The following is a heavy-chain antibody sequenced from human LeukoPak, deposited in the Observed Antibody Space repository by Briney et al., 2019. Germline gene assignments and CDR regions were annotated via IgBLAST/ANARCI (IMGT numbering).Heavy chain of an antibody. V-gene: IGHV1-69*13. CDR3: ARVPNHSSGWSNWFDP. D-gene: IGHD6-19*01. Sequence: ASVKVSCKASGGTFSSYAISWVRQAPGQGLEWMGGIIPIFGTANYAQKFQGRVTITADESTSTAYMELSSLRSEDTAVYYCARVPNHSSGWSNWFDPWGQGTLVTVSS. CDR2: IIPIFGTA. J-gene: IGHJ5*02. CDR1: GGTFSSYA.